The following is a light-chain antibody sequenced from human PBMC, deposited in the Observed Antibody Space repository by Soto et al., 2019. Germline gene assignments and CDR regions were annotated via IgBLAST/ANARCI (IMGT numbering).Light chain of an antibody. V-gene: IGKV3-11*01. CDR3: QQRDNWPQT. Sequence: EIVLTQSPVTLSLSPGERATLSCRASQSIRTFLAWYQHRPGQAPRLLIYDASDRATGIPARFSGSGSGTDFTLTISSLEPEDSAFYYCQQRDNWPQTFGQGTKVEIK. CDR1: QSIRTF. CDR2: DAS. J-gene: IGKJ1*01.